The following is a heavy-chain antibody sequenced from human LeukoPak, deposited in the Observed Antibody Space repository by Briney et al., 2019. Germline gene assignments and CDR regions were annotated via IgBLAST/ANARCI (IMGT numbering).Heavy chain of an antibody. CDR1: GYTFTSHG. CDR3: ARDRPVMITFGGVIIAAY. D-gene: IGHD3-16*02. CDR2: VSGYNGNT. V-gene: IGHV1-18*01. J-gene: IGHJ4*02. Sequence: SVKVSCKASGYTFTSHGINWLRQAPGQGLEWMGWVSGYNGNTDYAQKFQGRVTMTTDRSTNTVYMELRSLRSDDTAVYYCARDRPVMITFGGVIIAAYWGQGTLVSVSS.